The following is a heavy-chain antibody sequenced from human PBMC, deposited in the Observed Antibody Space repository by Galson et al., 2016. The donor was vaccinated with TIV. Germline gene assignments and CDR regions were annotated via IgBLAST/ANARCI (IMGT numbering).Heavy chain of an antibody. CDR1: GFHFRNHG. V-gene: IGHV3-33*01. CDR3: ARDGQYVDIVSTGVLDF. D-gene: IGHD5/OR15-5a*01. CDR2: IWYDGLNT. Sequence: SLRLSCAASGFHFRNHGMHWVRQAPGKGLEWVAVIWYDGLNTYYADSVKGRFTISRDNSKSTVNLQMNRLRVEDTAIYYCARDGQYVDIVSTGVLDFWGQGTLVTVS. J-gene: IGHJ4*02.